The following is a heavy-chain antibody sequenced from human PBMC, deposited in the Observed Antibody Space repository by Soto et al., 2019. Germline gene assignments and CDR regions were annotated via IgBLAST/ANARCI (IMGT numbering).Heavy chain of an antibody. D-gene: IGHD1-26*01. CDR3: AIDVSPHSGSTFDY. J-gene: IGHJ4*02. Sequence: SVKVSCKASGGTFSSYAVSWVRQAPGQGLEWMGGIIPIFGTADYAQKFQGRVTITADESTSTAYMELSSLRSEDTAVYYCAIDVSPHSGSTFDYWGQGTLVTVSS. CDR2: IIPIFGTA. CDR1: GGTFSSYA. V-gene: IGHV1-69*13.